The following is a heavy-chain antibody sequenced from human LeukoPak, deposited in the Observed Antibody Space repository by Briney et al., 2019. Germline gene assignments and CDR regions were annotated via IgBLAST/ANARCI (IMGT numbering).Heavy chain of an antibody. CDR3: ARGFLGGTDQYFDS. CDR1: GFTLSTHW. J-gene: IGHJ4*02. CDR2: IGGGGPTT. D-gene: IGHD6-19*01. V-gene: IGHV3-23*01. Sequence: PGGSLRLSCAASGFTLSTHWMNWVRQAPAKGLEWVSTIGGGGPTTDYADSVKDRFTISRDNYKNTLYLQMNSLRAEDTAVYFCARGFLGGTDQYFDSWGQGTLVTVSS.